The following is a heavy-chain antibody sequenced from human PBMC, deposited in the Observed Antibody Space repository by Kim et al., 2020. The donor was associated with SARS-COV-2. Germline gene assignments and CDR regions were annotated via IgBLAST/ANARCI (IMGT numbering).Heavy chain of an antibody. V-gene: IGHV3-7*03. D-gene: IGHD1-1*01. CDR3: ARDAELYDNSDYFDF. J-gene: IGHJ4*02. Sequence: VASVGGRFTISRDNAKHSLYLQMDSLRAEDTAVYFCARDAELYDNSDYFDFWGQGTLVTVSS.